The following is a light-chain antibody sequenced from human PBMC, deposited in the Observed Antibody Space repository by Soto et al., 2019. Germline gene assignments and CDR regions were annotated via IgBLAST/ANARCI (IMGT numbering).Light chain of an antibody. Sequence: QSVLTQPASLSGSPGQSITISCTGTSSDVGAYYYVSWYQQHPGKAPKLLIYGNSNRPSGVPDRFSGPKSGTSASLAITGLQAEDEADYSCQPYDSSLSGFYVFGTGNEFTVL. CDR2: GNS. J-gene: IGLJ1*01. V-gene: IGLV1-40*01. CDR3: QPYDSSLSGFYV. CDR1: SSDVGAYYY.